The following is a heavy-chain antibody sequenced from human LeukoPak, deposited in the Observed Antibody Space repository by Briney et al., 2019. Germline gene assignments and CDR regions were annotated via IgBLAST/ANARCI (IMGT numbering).Heavy chain of an antibody. D-gene: IGHD2-2*01. J-gene: IGHJ3*02. V-gene: IGHV4-39*01. Sequence: TSETLSLTCTVSGGSISSNIYYWGWIRQPPGKGLEWIGSVYYSGSTYCNPSLKCRVTISVDTSKSQFSLNLSSVTAADTAVYFCARSYCSTTTCYAVGAFDIWGQGTMVTVSS. CDR1: GGSISSNIYY. CDR3: ARSYCSTTTCYAVGAFDI. CDR2: VYYSGST.